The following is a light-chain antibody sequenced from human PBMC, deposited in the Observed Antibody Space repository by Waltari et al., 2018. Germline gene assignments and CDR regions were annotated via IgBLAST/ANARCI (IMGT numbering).Light chain of an antibody. Sequence: DIQMTQFPSSLSASVGDEVIITCRASQSISNSLAWYQQKPGKVPKLLIYGASTLNPEAPSRFSGSGSGTYFTLTINSFQPEDVATYYCQKYDTSLLTFGGGTKVEI. CDR1: QSISNS. CDR3: QKYDTSLLT. V-gene: IGKV1-27*01. CDR2: GAS. J-gene: IGKJ4*01.